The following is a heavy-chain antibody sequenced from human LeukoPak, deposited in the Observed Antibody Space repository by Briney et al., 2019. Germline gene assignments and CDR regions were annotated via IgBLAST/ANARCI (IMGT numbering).Heavy chain of an antibody. V-gene: IGHV3-21*01. CDR3: ARSLVVVAATQDY. CDR2: ISSSSSYI. Sequence: GGSLRLSCAASGFTFSSYSMNWVRQAPGKGLEWVSSISSSSSYIYYADSVKGRFTISRDNAKNSLYLQMNSLRAEDTAVYYCARSLVVVAATQDYWGQGTLVTVSS. CDR1: GFTFSSYS. J-gene: IGHJ4*02. D-gene: IGHD2-15*01.